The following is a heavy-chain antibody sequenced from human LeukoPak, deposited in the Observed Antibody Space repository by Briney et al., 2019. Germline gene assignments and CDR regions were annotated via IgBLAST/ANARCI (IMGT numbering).Heavy chain of an antibody. CDR3: ARVLGGYLDDFDY. D-gene: IGHD6-25*01. V-gene: IGHV1-18*01. J-gene: IGHJ4*02. CDR1: GYTFTSYD. CDR2: ISAYNGNT. Sequence: ASVKVSCKASGYTFTSYDINWVRQATGQGLEWMGWISAYNGNTNYAQKLQGRVTMTTDTATSTAYMELRSLRSDDTAVYYCARVLGGYLDDFDYWGQGTLVTVSS.